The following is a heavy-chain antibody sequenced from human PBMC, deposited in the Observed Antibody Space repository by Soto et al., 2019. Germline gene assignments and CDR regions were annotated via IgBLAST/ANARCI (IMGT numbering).Heavy chain of an antibody. V-gene: IGHV3-23*01. J-gene: IGHJ4*02. Sequence: GGSLRLSCAASGLTFSSYAMSWVRQAPGKGLEWVSAISGSGGSTYYADSVKGRFTISRDNSKNTLYLQMNSLRAEDTAVYYCAKSIMITFGGFDDWAQGALVTVSS. CDR1: GLTFSSYA. CDR3: AKSIMITFGGFDD. CDR2: ISGSGGST. D-gene: IGHD3-16*01.